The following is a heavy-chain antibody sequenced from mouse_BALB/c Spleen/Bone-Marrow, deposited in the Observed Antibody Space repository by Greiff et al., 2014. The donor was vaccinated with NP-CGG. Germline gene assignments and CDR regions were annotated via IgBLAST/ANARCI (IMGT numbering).Heavy chain of an antibody. Sequence: QVQLQQSGAELVKPGASVKLSCKASGYTFTSYWMHWVKQRPGQGLEWIGEINPSNGRTNYNEKFKSKATLTVDKSSSTAYMQPASLPSGDLAAYYCAGYAWATCWLYYGGQGTLLTVSA. CDR3: AGYAWATCWLYY. J-gene: IGHJ3*01. D-gene: IGHD2-2*01. V-gene: IGHV1S81*02. CDR1: GYTFTSYW. CDR2: INPSNGRT.